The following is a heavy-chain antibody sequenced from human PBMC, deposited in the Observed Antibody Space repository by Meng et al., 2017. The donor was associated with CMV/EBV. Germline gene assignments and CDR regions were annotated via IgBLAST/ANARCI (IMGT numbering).Heavy chain of an antibody. D-gene: IGHD3-22*01. CDR1: GGSSSGYD. J-gene: IGHJ4*02. CDR3: ARGSTSVTMIVVVFTAASLAYDS. CDR2: INHRGTT. Sequence: GSLRPSCAVYGGSSSGYDWTWIRQSPGKGLEWIGEINHRGTTNYNPSLKSRLTISLDTSTNQFSLKLKSVTAANTAVYYCARGSTSVTMIVVVFTAASLAYDSWGQGTLVTVSS. V-gene: IGHV4-34*01.